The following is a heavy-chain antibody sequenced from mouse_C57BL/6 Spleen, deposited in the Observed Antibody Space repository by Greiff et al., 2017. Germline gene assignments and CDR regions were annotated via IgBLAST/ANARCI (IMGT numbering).Heavy chain of an antibody. J-gene: IGHJ3*01. CDR2: IYPGSGNT. D-gene: IGHD2-1*01. Sequence: VKLQQSGPELVKPGASVKISCKASGYSFTSYYIHWVKQRPGQGLEWIGWIYPGSGNTKYNEKFKGKATLTADTSSSPAYMQLSSLTSEDSAVYYCARDGNFSWFAYWGQGTLVTVSA. V-gene: IGHV1-66*01. CDR3: ARDGNFSWFAY. CDR1: GYSFTSYY.